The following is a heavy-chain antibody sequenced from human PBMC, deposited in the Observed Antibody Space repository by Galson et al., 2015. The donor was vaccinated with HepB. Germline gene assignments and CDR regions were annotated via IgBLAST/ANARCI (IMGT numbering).Heavy chain of an antibody. J-gene: IGHJ4*02. D-gene: IGHD4-17*01. V-gene: IGHV3-11*06. CDR3: ARVADADYGDHTHFDS. CDR1: GFTFRDYY. Sequence: SLRLSCAASGFTFRDYYMSWIRQTPGKKLEWLSYISARTIYTNYADSVKGRFTVSRDNAKNSLNLQMNSLRAEDTAVYYCARVADADYGDHTHFDSWGQGTLVTVSS. CDR2: ISARTIYT.